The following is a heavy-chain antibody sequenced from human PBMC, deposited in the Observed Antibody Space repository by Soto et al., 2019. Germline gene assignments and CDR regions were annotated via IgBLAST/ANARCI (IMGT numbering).Heavy chain of an antibody. CDR2: FDPEDGET. D-gene: IGHD3-9*01. J-gene: IGHJ3*02. V-gene: IGHV1-24*01. CDR1: GYTLTELS. CDR3: ATDSKYYDILTGYSGLDAFDI. Sequence: ASVKVSCKVSGYTLTELSMHWVRQAPGKGLEWMGGFDPEDGETIYAQKFQGRVTMTEDTSTDTAYMELSSLRSEDTAVCYCATDSKYYDILTGYSGLDAFDIWGQGTMVTVSS.